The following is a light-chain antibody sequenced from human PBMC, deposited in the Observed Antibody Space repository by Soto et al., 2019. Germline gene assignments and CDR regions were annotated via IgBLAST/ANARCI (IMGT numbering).Light chain of an antibody. CDR2: EVN. CDR1: SGDVGNFDL. V-gene: IGLV2-23*02. J-gene: IGLJ1*01. Sequence: QSVLTQPASVSGSPGQSITISCTGTSGDVGNFDLVSWYQQHPGKAPKLIIYEVNKRPSAVSNRFSGSKSDNTASLTISGLQAEDEADYYCCSYAGSRTFVFGTGTKVTV. CDR3: CSYAGSRTFV.